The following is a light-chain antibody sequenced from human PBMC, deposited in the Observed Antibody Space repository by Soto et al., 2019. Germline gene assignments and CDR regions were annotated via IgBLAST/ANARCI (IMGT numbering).Light chain of an antibody. J-gene: IGLJ3*02. V-gene: IGLV1-47*01. CDR1: TSTIGSSH. CDR3: AAWDDSMSGPWV. Sequence: QSVVTQPPSASGTPGQRVSISCSGTTSTIGSSHVYWYQQLPGTAPKLLIFRNDQRASGVPDRFSGSKSGTTASLAISGLRSEDEGDYYCAAWDDSMSGPWVFGGGTQLTVL. CDR2: RND.